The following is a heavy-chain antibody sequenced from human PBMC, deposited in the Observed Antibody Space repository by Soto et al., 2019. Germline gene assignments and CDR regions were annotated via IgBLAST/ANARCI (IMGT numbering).Heavy chain of an antibody. D-gene: IGHD5-18*01. J-gene: IGHJ4*02. Sequence: QVQLVQSGAEVKKPGSSVRVSCKASGGTFGNHAISWVRQAPGQGLEWLGGIIPVLGVGDNAQNFQGRVTITADASTSTAYLELSSLRSEDTALYYCARVAGYTYGYVFDYWGQGTLVTVSS. CDR2: IIPVLGVG. CDR3: ARVAGYTYGYVFDY. V-gene: IGHV1-69*01. CDR1: GGTFGNHA.